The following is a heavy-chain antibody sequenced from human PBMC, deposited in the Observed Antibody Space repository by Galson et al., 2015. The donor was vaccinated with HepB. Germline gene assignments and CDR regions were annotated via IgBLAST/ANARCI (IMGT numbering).Heavy chain of an antibody. J-gene: IGHJ4*02. D-gene: IGHD4-17*01. Sequence: SETLSLTCTVSGGSVSSGSYYWSWIRQPPGKGLEWIGYIYYSGSTNYNPSLKSRVTISVDTSKNQFSLELSSVTAADTAVYYCAREKGEVDYGDPARLIPPKKERGDFDYWGQGTLVTVSS. CDR1: GGSVSSGSYY. CDR3: AREKGEVDYGDPARLIPPKKERGDFDY. V-gene: IGHV4-61*01. CDR2: IYYSGST.